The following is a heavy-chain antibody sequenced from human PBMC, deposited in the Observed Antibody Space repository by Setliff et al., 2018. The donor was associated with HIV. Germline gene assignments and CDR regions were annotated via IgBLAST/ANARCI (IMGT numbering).Heavy chain of an antibody. D-gene: IGHD2-21*02. V-gene: IGHV4-34*01. CDR1: AVPFSNYY. CDR3: AITLVGVTTEMY. CDR2: VNHNGNI. Sequence: SQTLSLTCGLNAVPFSNYYWNWIRQSPEKGLEWIVEVNHNGNINYNPSLQSRVTVSVDTSKPQFSLEMSSLTAADTAVYYCAITLVGVTTEMYWGQGTLVTVSS. J-gene: IGHJ4*02.